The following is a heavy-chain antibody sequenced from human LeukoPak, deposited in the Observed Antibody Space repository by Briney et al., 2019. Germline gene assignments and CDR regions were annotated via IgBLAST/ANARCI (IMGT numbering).Heavy chain of an antibody. V-gene: IGHV4-59*01. CDR3: ARAYYDILTGHEPYAFDI. D-gene: IGHD3-9*01. CDR1: GGSISSYY. Sequence: KPSETLSLTCTVSGGSISSYYWSWIRQPPGKGLEWIGYIYYSGSTNYNPSLKSRVTISVDTSKNQFSLKLSSVTAADTAVYYCARAYYDILTGHEPYAFDIWGQGTKVTVSS. J-gene: IGHJ3*02. CDR2: IYYSGST.